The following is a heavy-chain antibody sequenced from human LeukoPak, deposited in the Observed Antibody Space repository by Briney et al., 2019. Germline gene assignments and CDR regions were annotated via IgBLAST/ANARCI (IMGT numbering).Heavy chain of an antibody. D-gene: IGHD3-3*01. CDR2: INPSGGST. CDR1: GYTFTSYY. CDR3: SRGITIFGVVIMEYGYAHIWFDL. J-gene: IGHJ5*02. Sequence: GASVKVSCKASGYTFTSYYMHWVRQAPGQGLEWMGLINPSGGSTTYEQKFQGRVTMTRDTSTTTVYMKLSSLRSEATPVYYCSRGITIFGVVIMEYGYAHIWFDLWGQGTLVTVSS. V-gene: IGHV1-46*01.